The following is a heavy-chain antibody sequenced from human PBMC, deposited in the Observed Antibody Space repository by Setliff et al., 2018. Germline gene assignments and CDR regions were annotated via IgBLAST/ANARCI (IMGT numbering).Heavy chain of an antibody. V-gene: IGHV1-69*13. Sequence: ASVKVSCKASGGSFSTYAISWARQAPGQGLEWMGAIIPIFGTTNNAQKFQGRVTITADESTSTAYMELSSLRSEDTAVYYCARANYYDSSGHSVYGMDVWGQGTTVTVSS. CDR1: GGSFSTYA. CDR3: ARANYYDSSGHSVYGMDV. CDR2: IIPIFGTT. J-gene: IGHJ6*02. D-gene: IGHD3-22*01.